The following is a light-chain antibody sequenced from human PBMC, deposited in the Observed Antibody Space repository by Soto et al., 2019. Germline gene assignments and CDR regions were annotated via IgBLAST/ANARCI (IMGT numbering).Light chain of an antibody. V-gene: IGKV3-20*01. CDR1: QRISSRN. J-gene: IGKJ2*01. Sequence: EIVVTQSPGTLSLSPRERATLSCRASQRISSRNLAWYQQKPGQAPRLLIYNTSSRATGIPDRFSGSGSVTDFTLTINRLEPEDFAVYYCQQYSDLPYTFGQGTKLEVK. CDR2: NTS. CDR3: QQYSDLPYT.